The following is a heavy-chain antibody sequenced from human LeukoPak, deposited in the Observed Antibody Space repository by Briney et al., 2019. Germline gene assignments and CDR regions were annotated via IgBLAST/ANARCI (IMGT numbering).Heavy chain of an antibody. CDR1: GGSINNYY. Sequence: SETLSLTCTVSGGSINNYYWGWIRQPAGKGLEWIGRIHSSGSTNYNSSLKSRLTMSVDTSKNQFSPKVSSVTAADTAVYYCARHSYGDYYFDYWGQGTLVTVSS. J-gene: IGHJ4*02. CDR3: ARHSYGDYYFDY. V-gene: IGHV4-4*07. CDR2: IHSSGST. D-gene: IGHD4-17*01.